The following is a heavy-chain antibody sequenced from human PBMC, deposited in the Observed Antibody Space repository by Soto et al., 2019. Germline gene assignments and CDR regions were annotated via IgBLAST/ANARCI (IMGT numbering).Heavy chain of an antibody. Sequence: QVQLVQSGAELKKPGASVNISCTASGFTFSDNLINWVRQVPGQGHEWMGWLNPDTGKTRYSETFQGRVTISRHPSASIAYLELSGLENEDTALYFCARDIQSVGPRANDAFAVWGQGTLITVSS. V-gene: IGHV1-3*01. CDR1: GFTFSDNL. CDR3: ARDIQSVGPRANDAFAV. CDR2: LNPDTGKT. D-gene: IGHD5-18*01. J-gene: IGHJ3*01.